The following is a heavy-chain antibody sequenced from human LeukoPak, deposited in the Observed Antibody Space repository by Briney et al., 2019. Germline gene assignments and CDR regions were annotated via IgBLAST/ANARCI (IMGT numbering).Heavy chain of an antibody. D-gene: IGHD6-19*01. CDR3: ARGGYSSGWSLGY. Sequence: PGGSLRLSCAASGFTFSSYEMNWVRQAPGKGLEWVSYISSSGSTIYYADSVKGRFTISRDNAKNSLYLQMNSLRAEDTAVYYCARGGYSSGWSLGYWGQGTLVTVPS. CDR1: GFTFSSYE. J-gene: IGHJ4*02. V-gene: IGHV3-48*03. CDR2: ISSSGSTI.